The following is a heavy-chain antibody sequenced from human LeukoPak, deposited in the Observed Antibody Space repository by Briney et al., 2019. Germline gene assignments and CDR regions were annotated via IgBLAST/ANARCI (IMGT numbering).Heavy chain of an antibody. Sequence: GGSLRLSCAASGFTFSSYAMSWVRQAPGKGLEWVSAISGSGGSTYYADSVKGRFTISRDNSKNTLYLQMNSLRAEDTAVYYCAKYFGVVIGPSEAFTDYWGQGTLVTVSS. D-gene: IGHD3-3*01. V-gene: IGHV3-23*01. CDR1: GFTFSSYA. CDR2: ISGSGGST. J-gene: IGHJ4*02. CDR3: AKYFGVVIGPSEAFTDY.